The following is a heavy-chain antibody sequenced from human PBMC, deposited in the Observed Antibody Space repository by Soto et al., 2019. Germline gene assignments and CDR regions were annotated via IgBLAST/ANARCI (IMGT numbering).Heavy chain of an antibody. D-gene: IGHD1-26*01. CDR3: ARLAYSGYLQT. CDR2: ISAGGNLI. CDR1: GFIFSNHA. Sequence: GGSLRLSCAASGFIFSNHAMSWVRQVPGKGLEWVSGISAGGNLIYYADSVRGRFTMSRDNSKNMLYLQMNSLRAADTAVYFCARLAYSGYLQTWGQGSLVTVSS. J-gene: IGHJ1*01. V-gene: IGHV3-23*01.